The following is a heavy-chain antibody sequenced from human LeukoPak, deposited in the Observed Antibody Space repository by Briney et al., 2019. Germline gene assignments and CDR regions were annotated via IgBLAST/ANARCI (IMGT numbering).Heavy chain of an antibody. CDR3: ARGRFQALLGYFDY. V-gene: IGHV1-18*01. J-gene: IGHJ4*02. D-gene: IGHD2-15*01. CDR1: GYTFTSYG. Sequence: ASVKVSCKASGYTFTSYGISWVRQAPGQGLEWMGWTSAYNGNTNYAQKLQGRVTMTTDTSTNTAFMELRSLRSDDTAVYYCARGRFQALLGYFDYWGQGTLVTVSS. CDR2: TSAYNGNT.